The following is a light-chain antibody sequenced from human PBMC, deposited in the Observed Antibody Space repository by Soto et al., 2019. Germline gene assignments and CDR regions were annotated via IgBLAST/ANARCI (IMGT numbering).Light chain of an antibody. Sequence: EIVLTQSPGTLSLSPGERATLSCRASQSVSSSYLAWYQQKPGQTPRLLFYGASSRATGIPDRFSGSGSGTDFPLTISRLEPEDFAVYYCQQYGSSPFTFGPGTKVDLK. J-gene: IGKJ3*01. CDR3: QQYGSSPFT. CDR2: GAS. CDR1: QSVSSSY. V-gene: IGKV3-20*01.